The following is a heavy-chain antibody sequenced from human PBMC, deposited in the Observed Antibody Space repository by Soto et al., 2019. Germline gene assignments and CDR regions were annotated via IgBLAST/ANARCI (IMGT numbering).Heavy chain of an antibody. D-gene: IGHD3-22*01. CDR3: AREPNDSSAYYHHYYYGMDV. CDR1: GYTFTSYG. Sequence: ASLKVSCKASGYTFTSYGIHWVRQAPGQRLEWTGWINAGNGNTKYSEKFQGRVTITRDTSASTAYLELSSLRSEDTAVYYCAREPNDSSAYYHHYYYGMDVWGQGTTVTVSS. J-gene: IGHJ6*02. CDR2: INAGNGNT. V-gene: IGHV1-3*01.